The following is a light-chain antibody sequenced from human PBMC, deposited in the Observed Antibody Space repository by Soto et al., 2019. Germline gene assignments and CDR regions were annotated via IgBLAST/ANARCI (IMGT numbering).Light chain of an antibody. J-gene: IGKJ2*01. Sequence: DIVMTQSPDSLAVSLGERATINCKSSQSVLYSSNNKNYLAWYQQKPGQPPKLLIYWASTRESGVPDRFSGSGSGTDFTLTISSLQAEDVAVYYCQQYYSTHPGSVTFGQGTKMEIK. V-gene: IGKV4-1*01. CDR2: WAS. CDR3: QQYYSTHPGSVT. CDR1: QSVLYSSNNKNY.